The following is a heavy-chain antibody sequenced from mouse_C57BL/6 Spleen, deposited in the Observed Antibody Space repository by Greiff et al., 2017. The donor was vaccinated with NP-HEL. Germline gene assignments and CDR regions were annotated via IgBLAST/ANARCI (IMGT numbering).Heavy chain of an antibody. V-gene: IGHV1-69*01. CDR2: IDPSDSYT. CDR3: ARSYYSNGWFAY. J-gene: IGHJ3*01. CDR1: GYTFTSYW. D-gene: IGHD2-5*01. Sequence: QVQLQQPGAELVMPGASVKLSCKASGYTFTSYWMHWVKQRPGQGLEWIGEIDPSDSYTNYNQKFKGKSTLTVDKSSSTAYMQLSSLTSEDSAVYYCARSYYSNGWFAYWGQGTLVTLSA.